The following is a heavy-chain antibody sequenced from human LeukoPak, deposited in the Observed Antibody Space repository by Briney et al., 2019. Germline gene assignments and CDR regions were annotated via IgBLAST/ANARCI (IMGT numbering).Heavy chain of an antibody. CDR3: ARDSGLSPYDPGRVIDY. CDR2: IWYDGSNK. CDR1: GFTFSSYG. Sequence: PGGSLRLSCAASGFTFSSYGMHWVRQAPGKGLEWVAVIWYDGSNKYYADSVKGRFTISRDNSKNTLYLQMNSLRAEDTAVYYCARDSGLSPYDPGRVIDYWGQGTLVTVSS. V-gene: IGHV3-33*01. J-gene: IGHJ4*02. D-gene: IGHD3-16*01.